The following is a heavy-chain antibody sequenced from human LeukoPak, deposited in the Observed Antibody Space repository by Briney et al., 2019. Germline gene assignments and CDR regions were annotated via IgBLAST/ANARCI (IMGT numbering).Heavy chain of an antibody. D-gene: IGHD6-13*01. J-gene: IGHJ5*02. V-gene: IGHV3-21*01. CDR1: GFTFSSYS. CDR2: ISSSSSYI. CDR3: VRGIAAAGTNWFDP. Sequence: GGSLRLSCAASGFTFSSYSMNWVRQAPGKGLEWVSSISSSSSYIYYADSVKGRFTISRDNAKNSLYLQMNSLRAEDTAVYYCVRGIAAAGTNWFDPWGQGTLVTVSS.